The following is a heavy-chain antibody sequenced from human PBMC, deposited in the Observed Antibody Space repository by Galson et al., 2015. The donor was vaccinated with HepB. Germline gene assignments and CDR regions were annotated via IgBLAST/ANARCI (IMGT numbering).Heavy chain of an antibody. Sequence: SLRLSCAASGFAFDTHAMSWVRQAPGRGLEWISGISGNGDSTFYADSVKGRFTVSRDNSNTMLYLQMNSLRAEDAGLYFCGKGYGVFDSWGQGILVTVSS. CDR2: ISGNGDST. CDR3: GKGYGVFDS. CDR1: GFAFDTHA. J-gene: IGHJ5*01. D-gene: IGHD5-18*01. V-gene: IGHV3-23*01.